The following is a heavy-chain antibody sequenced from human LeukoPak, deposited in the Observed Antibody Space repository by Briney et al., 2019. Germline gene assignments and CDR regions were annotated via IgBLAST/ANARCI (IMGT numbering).Heavy chain of an antibody. CDR3: ARGRHYDFWSGYYRGLDY. CDR2: INHSGTT. J-gene: IGHJ4*02. V-gene: IGHV4-34*01. Sequence: INHSGTTNYTPSLKSRVTISVDTSTNQFSLKLSSVTAADTAVYYCARGRHYDFWSGYYRGLDYWGQGTLVTVSS. D-gene: IGHD3-3*01.